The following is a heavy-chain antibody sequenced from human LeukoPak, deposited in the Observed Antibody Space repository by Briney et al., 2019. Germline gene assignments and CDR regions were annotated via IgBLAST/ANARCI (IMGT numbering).Heavy chain of an antibody. CDR3: AKLTTPHLYYYYYMDV. V-gene: IGHV3-23*01. CDR2: ISASADST. CDR1: GFTFSSYA. D-gene: IGHD4/OR15-4a*01. J-gene: IGHJ6*03. Sequence: GGSLRLSCAASGFTFSSYAMNWVRQAPGKGLEWVSTISASADSTYYADSVKGRFTISRDNSKSTLYLQMNSLRAEDTAVYYCAKLTTPHLYYYYYMDVWGKGTTVTVSS.